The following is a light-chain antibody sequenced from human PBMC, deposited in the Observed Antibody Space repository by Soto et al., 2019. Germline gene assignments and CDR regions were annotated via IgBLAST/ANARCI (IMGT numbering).Light chain of an antibody. Sequence: QSALTRPASVSGSPGQSITISCFGSDTDIGNYNYVSWYQQYPGKVPKLLIYEVVRRPSGISTRFSGSKSGTTASLTISGLQPEDEAHYYCSSYSYLDIPVLLGGGTKLTVL. CDR3: SSYSYLDIPVL. CDR2: EVV. CDR1: DTDIGNYNY. J-gene: IGLJ2*01. V-gene: IGLV2-14*01.